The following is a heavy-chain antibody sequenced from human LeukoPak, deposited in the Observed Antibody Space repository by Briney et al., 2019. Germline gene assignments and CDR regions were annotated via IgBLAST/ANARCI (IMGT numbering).Heavy chain of an antibody. CDR2: MNPNSGNT. CDR1: GYTFTSYD. J-gene: IGHJ6*02. D-gene: IGHD3-22*01. Sequence: ASVKVSCKASGYTFTSYDINWVRQATGQGLEWMGWMNPNSGNTGYAQKFQGRVTMTTDTSTSTAYMELSSLRSEDTAVYYCARDFYDTSGSSFIYYGLDVWGQGTTVTVSS. V-gene: IGHV1-8*01. CDR3: ARDFYDTSGSSFIYYGLDV.